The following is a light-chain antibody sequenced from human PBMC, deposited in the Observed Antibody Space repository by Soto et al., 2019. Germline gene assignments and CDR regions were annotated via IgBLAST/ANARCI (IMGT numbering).Light chain of an antibody. CDR3: QQYNNWPPIT. V-gene: IGKV3-20*01. CDR2: GAS. Sequence: EVVLTQSPGSLSLSPWERATLSCRASQSVMSNYLSRYQQKPGQPPRLLIYGASSRATGIPDRFSGSGSGTDFTLTISRLEPEDFAVYYCQQYNNWPPITFGQGTRLEI. J-gene: IGKJ5*01. CDR1: QSVMSNY.